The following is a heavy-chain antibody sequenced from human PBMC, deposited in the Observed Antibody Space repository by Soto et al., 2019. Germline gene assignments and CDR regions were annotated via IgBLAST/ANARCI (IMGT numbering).Heavy chain of an antibody. CDR3: ARDSADCASSSCYGFFGY. CDR1: GFTFSNYA. CDR2: ISGSGIST. Sequence: EVQLLESGGGLVQPGGSLRLSCAASGFTFSNYAMTWVRQAPGKGLEGVSAISGSGISTFYADSVKGRFTISRDNSKNTLYLQMNSLRAADTAVYYCARDSADCASSSCYGFFGYWGQGTLVTVSS. J-gene: IGHJ4*02. V-gene: IGHV3-23*01. D-gene: IGHD2-2*01.